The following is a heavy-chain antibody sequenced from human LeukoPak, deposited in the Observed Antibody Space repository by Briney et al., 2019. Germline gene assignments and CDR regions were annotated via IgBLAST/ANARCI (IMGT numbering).Heavy chain of an antibody. D-gene: IGHD1-20*01. Sequence: ASVKVSCKASGYTFTSYDINWVRQATGQGLEWMGWMNPNSGNTGYAQKFQGRVTMTRDTSISTAYMELSRLRSDDTAVYYCARVTGTSDAFDIWGQGTMVTVSS. CDR1: GYTFTSYD. CDR2: MNPNSGNT. V-gene: IGHV1-8*01. J-gene: IGHJ3*02. CDR3: ARVTGTSDAFDI.